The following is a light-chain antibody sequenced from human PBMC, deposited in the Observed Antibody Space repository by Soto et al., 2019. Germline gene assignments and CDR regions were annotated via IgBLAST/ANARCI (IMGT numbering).Light chain of an antibody. J-gene: IGLJ3*02. CDR2: EVS. CDR3: CSYAGSSTPWV. CDR1: SSDVGSYNL. Sequence: QSVLTQPASVSGSPGQSITISCTGTSSDVGSYNLVSWYQQNQGKATKLMIYEVSKRPSGVSNRFSGSKSGNTASLTISGLQAEDEADYYCCSYAGSSTPWVFGGGTKVTVL. V-gene: IGLV2-23*02.